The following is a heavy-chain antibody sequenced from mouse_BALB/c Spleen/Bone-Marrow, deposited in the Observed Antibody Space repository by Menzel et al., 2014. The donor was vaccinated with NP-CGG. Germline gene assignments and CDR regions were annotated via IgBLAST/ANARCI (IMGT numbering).Heavy chain of an antibody. J-gene: IGHJ3*01. CDR3: ARVVYYDYDVWFAY. CDR1: GFTFSSYA. CDR2: ISSGGST. V-gene: IGHV5-6-5*01. Sequence: DVHLVESGGGLVKPGGSLKLSCAASGFTFSSYAMSWVRQTPEKRLEWVASISSGGSTYYPDSVKGRFTISRDNARNILYLQMSSLRSEDTAMYYCARVVYYDYDVWFAYWGQGTLVTASA. D-gene: IGHD2-4*01.